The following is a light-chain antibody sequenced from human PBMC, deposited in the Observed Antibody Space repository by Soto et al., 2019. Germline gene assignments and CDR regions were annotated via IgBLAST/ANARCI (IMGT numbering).Light chain of an antibody. CDR2: EAC. Sequence: DIQMTLYSSTLSESVGDRVTITCRASQSISRWLTWYQQKPGKAPKLLIYEACSLESGVRSRFSGSGSGTEFTLTISSLQPDDFATYYCQQYNRYSFGQGTKVDI. J-gene: IGKJ1*01. CDR1: QSISRW. V-gene: IGKV1-5*01. CDR3: QQYNRYS.